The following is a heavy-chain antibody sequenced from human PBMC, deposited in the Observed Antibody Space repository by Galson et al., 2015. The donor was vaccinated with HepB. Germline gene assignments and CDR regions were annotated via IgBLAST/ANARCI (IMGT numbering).Heavy chain of an antibody. CDR3: AREGLRYFDWLGYYYGMDV. V-gene: IGHV1-8*01. D-gene: IGHD3-9*01. Sequence: SVKVSCKASGYTFTSYDINWVRQATGQGLEWMGWMNPNSGNTGYAQKFQGRVTMTRNTSISTAYMELSSLRSEDTAVYYCAREGLRYFDWLGYYYGMDVWGQGTTVTVSS. CDR1: GYTFTSYD. CDR2: MNPNSGNT. J-gene: IGHJ6*02.